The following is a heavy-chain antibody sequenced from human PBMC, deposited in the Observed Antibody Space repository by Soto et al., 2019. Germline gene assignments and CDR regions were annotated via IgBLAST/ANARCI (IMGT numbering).Heavy chain of an antibody. CDR1: GYSFTSYW. V-gene: IGHV5-51*01. CDR2: IYPGDSDI. Sequence: PGESLKISCKGSGYSFTSYWIGWVRQMPGKGLEWIGIIYPGDSDIRYSPSFQGQVTISADKSTSTAYLQWTSLKASDTAMYYCARHETCISINCYVGYWGQGTLVTVSS. CDR3: ARHETCISINCYVGY. D-gene: IGHD2-2*01. J-gene: IGHJ4*02.